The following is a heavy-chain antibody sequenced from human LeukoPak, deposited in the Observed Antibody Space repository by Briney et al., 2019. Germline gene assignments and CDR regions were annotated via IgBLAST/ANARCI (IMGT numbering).Heavy chain of an antibody. V-gene: IGHV1-69*04. CDR3: AREYSSSRKTYDY. D-gene: IGHD6-13*01. CDR1: GGTFSSYA. Sequence: GSSVKVSCKASGGTFSSYAISWVRQAPGQGLEWMGRIIPILGIANYAQKFQGRVTITADTSTSTAYMELRSLRSDDTAVYYCAREYSSSRKTYDYWGQGTLVTVSS. J-gene: IGHJ4*02. CDR2: IIPILGIA.